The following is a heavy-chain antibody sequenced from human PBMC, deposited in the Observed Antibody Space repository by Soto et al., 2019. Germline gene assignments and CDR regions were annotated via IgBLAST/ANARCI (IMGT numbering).Heavy chain of an antibody. J-gene: IGHJ6*02. V-gene: IGHV4-30-2*01. D-gene: IGHD6-13*01. CDR1: GGSISRGGYS. Sequence: SETLSLTCAVSGGSISRGGYSWSWIRQPPGKGLEWIGYIYHSGSTYYNPSLKRRVTISVDRSKNQFSLKLSSVTAADTAVYYCARGGTTGSSSYYYYYGMDVWGQGTTVTVSS. CDR3: ARGGTTGSSSYYYYYGMDV. CDR2: IYHSGST.